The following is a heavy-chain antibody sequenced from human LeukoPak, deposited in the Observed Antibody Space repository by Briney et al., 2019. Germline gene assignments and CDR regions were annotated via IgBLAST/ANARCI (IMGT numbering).Heavy chain of an antibody. CDR1: GGTFSSYA. CDR3: ARDYCSNVVCLNLNWFDP. D-gene: IGHD2-8*01. V-gene: IGHV1-69*13. J-gene: IGHJ5*02. Sequence: SVKVSCKASGGTFSSYAISWVRQAPAQGLEWMGGIIPIFGTANYAQKFQGRVTITADESTSTAYMELSSLRSEDTAVYYCARDYCSNVVCLNLNWFDPWGQGTLVTVSS. CDR2: IIPIFGTA.